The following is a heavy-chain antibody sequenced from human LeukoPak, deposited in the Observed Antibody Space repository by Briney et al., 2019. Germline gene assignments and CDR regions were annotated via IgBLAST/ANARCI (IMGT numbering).Heavy chain of an antibody. V-gene: IGHV3-9*03. CDR1: GFTFDDYA. J-gene: IGHJ6*03. CDR2: ISWNSGSI. Sequence: SLRLSCAASGFTFDDYAMHWVRQAPGKGVEWVSGISWNSGSIGYADSVKGRFTISRDNAKNSLYLQMNSLRAQDMALYYCAKGGGGTNYYYMDVWGKGTTVTVSS. CDR3: AKGGGGTNYYYMDV. D-gene: IGHD1-1*01.